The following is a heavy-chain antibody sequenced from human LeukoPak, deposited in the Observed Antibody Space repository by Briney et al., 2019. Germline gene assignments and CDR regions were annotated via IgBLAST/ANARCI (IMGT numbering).Heavy chain of an antibody. Sequence: GVSLRLSCAASGFTFSSYWMTWVRQAPGKGLEWVANIKQDGTEKHYVDSVKGRFTISRDNAKNSLYLQMNSLRAEDTAVYYCARDAGWLDLDYWGQGTLVTVSS. V-gene: IGHV3-7*04. CDR2: IKQDGTEK. J-gene: IGHJ4*02. CDR3: ARDAGWLDLDY. D-gene: IGHD3-22*01. CDR1: GFTFSSYW.